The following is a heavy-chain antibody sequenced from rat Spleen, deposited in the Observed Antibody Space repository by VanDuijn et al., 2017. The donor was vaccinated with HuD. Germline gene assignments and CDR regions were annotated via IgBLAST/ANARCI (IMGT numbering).Heavy chain of an antibody. CDR3: TRDPLF. Sequence: EVQLVESGGGLVQPGRSLKLSCAASGFTFSDYNMAWVRQAPKKGLEWVATISYDGSSTYYRDSVKGRFTISRDNAKSTLYLQMDSLRSEDTATYYCTRDPLFWGQGVMVTVSS. D-gene: IGHD3-1*01. J-gene: IGHJ2*01. CDR2: ISYDGSST. V-gene: IGHV5-7*01. CDR1: GFTFSDYN.